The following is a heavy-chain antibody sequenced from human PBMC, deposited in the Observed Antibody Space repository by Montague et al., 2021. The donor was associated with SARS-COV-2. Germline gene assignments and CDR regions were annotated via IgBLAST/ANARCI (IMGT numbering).Heavy chain of an antibody. J-gene: IGHJ3*02. Sequence: SETLSLTCTVSGGSITGYYWSWLRRSPGKGLEWIAYIYDGGAVNYNPSLVSRVTISTDTSKNQLSLKVNSVTAADTAVYYCERDHPYGGPRGAYDIWGQGTVVTVSS. CDR3: ERDHPYGGPRGAYDI. CDR1: GGSITGYY. V-gene: IGHV4-59*01. CDR2: IYDGGAV. D-gene: IGHD4-23*01.